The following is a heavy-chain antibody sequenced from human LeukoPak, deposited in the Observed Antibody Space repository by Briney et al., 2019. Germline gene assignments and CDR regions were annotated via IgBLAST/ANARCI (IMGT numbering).Heavy chain of an antibody. Sequence: SETLSLTCTVSGGSMSNYYWTWIRLPPGQGLEWIGYIYNSGSTRYNPSLKSRVTISADTSENQSSLRLDSVTAADTATYYCARRRRIGPAGGDSMDVWGLGTTVTVSS. CDR2: IYNSGST. CDR1: GGSMSNYY. D-gene: IGHD2-2*01. CDR3: ARRRRIGPAGGDSMDV. V-gene: IGHV4-4*09. J-gene: IGHJ6*02.